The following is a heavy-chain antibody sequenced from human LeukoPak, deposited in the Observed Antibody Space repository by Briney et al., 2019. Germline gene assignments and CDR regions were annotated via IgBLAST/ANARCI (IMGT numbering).Heavy chain of an antibody. CDR2: IPYDGSYQ. V-gene: IGHV3-30*18. CDR1: GFTFSSHG. CDR3: AKDHADIVVLPGAHIDY. J-gene: IGHJ4*02. Sequence: GGSLRLSCAASGFTFSSHGMHWVRQAPGKGLEWVAVIPYDGSYQYYADSVKGRVTISRDNFKNTLYLQMNSLRADDTAVYCCAKDHADIVVLPGAHIDYWGQGTLVTVSS. D-gene: IGHD2-2*01.